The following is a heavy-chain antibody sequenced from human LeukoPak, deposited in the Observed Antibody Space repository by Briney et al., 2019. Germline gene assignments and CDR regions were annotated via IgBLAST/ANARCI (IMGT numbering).Heavy chain of an antibody. CDR1: GFTFEDYA. D-gene: IGHD5-18*01. CDR3: AAQYSYGYVYYYGMDV. J-gene: IGHJ6*04. CDR2: ISWDGGST. Sequence: GGSLRLSCAASGFTFEDYAMHWVRQAPGKGLAWVSLISWDGGSTYYANSVKGRFTISRDNSKNTLYLQMNSLRAEDTAVYYCAAQYSYGYVYYYGMDVWGKGTTVTVSS. V-gene: IGHV3-43D*04.